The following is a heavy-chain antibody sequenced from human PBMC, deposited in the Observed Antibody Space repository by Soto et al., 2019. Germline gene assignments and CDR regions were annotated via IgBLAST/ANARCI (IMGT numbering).Heavy chain of an antibody. CDR1: GFTFSSYG. V-gene: IGHV3-33*01. CDR2: IWYDGSNK. Sequence: QVQLVESGGGVVQPGRSLRLSCAASGFTFSSYGVHWVRQAPGKGLEWVAVIWYDGSNKYYADSVKGRFTISRDNSKNTLYLQMNSLRAEDTAVYYCARVEAYALERDYYGMDVWGQGTTVTVSS. J-gene: IGHJ6*02. D-gene: IGHD3-16*01. CDR3: ARVEAYALERDYYGMDV.